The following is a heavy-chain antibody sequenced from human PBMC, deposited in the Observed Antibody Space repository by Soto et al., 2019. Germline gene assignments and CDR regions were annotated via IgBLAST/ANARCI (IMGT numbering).Heavy chain of an antibody. CDR3: ARDGYCSGGSCYRDAFDI. Sequence: PSETLSLPCTVSGGSISSYYWSWIRQPQGKGLVWIGYIYYSGSTNYNPSLKSRVTISVDTSKNQFSLKLSSVTAADTAVYYFARDGYCSGGSCYRDAFDIWGQGTMVTVSS. D-gene: IGHD2-15*01. CDR2: IYYSGST. V-gene: IGHV4-59*01. J-gene: IGHJ3*02. CDR1: GGSISSYY.